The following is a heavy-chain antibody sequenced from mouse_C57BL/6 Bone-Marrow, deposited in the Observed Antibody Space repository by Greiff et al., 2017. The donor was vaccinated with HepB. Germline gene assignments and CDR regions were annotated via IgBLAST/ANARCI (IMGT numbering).Heavy chain of an antibody. Sequence: QVQLQQSGAELVKPGASVKLSCKASGYTFTSYWMQWVKQRPGQGLEWIGEIDPSDSYTNYNQKFKGKATLTVDTSSSTAYMQLSSLTSEDAAVYYCASYGSSPAWFAYWGQGTLVTVSA. CDR1: GYTFTSYW. CDR2: IDPSDSYT. V-gene: IGHV1-50*01. J-gene: IGHJ3*01. CDR3: ASYGSSPAWFAY. D-gene: IGHD1-1*01.